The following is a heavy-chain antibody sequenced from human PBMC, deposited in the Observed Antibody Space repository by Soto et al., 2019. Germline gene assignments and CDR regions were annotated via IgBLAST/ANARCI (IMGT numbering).Heavy chain of an antibody. D-gene: IGHD1-1*01. J-gene: IGHJ6*02. V-gene: IGHV1-69*13. CDR2: IIPIFGTA. Sequence: GASVKVSCKASGGTFSSYAISWVRQAPGQGLEWMGGIIPIFGTANYAQKLKGRVTITADESTSTAYMEQSSLRYEDTAVYYCARGTGTTASEPFMDVWGQGTTVTVSS. CDR1: GGTFSSYA. CDR3: ARGTGTTASEPFMDV.